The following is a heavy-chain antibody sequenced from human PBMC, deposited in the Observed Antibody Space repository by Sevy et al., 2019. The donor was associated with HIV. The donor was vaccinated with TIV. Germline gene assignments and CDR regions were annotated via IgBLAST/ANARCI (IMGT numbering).Heavy chain of an antibody. J-gene: IGHJ4*02. CDR1: GFTFSSYA. Sequence: GGSLRLSCAASGFTFSSYAMHWVRQAPGKGLEWVAVISYDGSNKYYADSVKGRFTISRDNSKNTLYLQMNNLRAEDTAVYYCARVEWELLGGGSIDYWGQGTLVTVSS. D-gene: IGHD1-26*01. CDR2: ISYDGSNK. CDR3: ARVEWELLGGGSIDY. V-gene: IGHV3-30-3*01.